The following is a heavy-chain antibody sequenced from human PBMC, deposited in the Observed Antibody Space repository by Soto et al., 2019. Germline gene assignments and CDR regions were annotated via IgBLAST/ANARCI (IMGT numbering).Heavy chain of an antibody. V-gene: IGHV4-34*01. Sequence: SDTLCLTCAVSGESFTGYYWSWIRQPPGAGLEWIGEINHSGTTNYNPSLKSRVIISVDTSKNQFSLKLSSVTAADTAVYYCARGYYDFWSGFPSMDVWGKGTTVTVSS. D-gene: IGHD3-3*01. CDR3: ARGYYDFWSGFPSMDV. CDR2: INHSGTT. J-gene: IGHJ6*03. CDR1: GESFTGYY.